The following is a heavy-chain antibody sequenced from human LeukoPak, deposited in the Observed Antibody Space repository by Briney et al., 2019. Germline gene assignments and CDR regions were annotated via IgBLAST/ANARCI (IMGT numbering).Heavy chain of an antibody. CDR3: ARESQSAYYFDSSGYEDAFDI. D-gene: IGHD3-22*01. V-gene: IGHV3-48*03. CDR2: ISSGGSTI. CDR1: GFTFSSYE. J-gene: IGHJ3*02. Sequence: GGSLRLSCAASGFTFSSYEMNWVRQAPGKGLEWVSYISSGGSTIYYADSVKGRFTISRDNAKNSLYLEMNSLRAEDTAVYYCARESQSAYYFDSSGYEDAFDIWGQGTLVTVSS.